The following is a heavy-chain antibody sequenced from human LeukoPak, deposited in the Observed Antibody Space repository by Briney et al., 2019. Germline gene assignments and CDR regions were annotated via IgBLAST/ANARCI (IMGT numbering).Heavy chain of an antibody. CDR3: ARVGDHFHWYLDL. J-gene: IGHJ2*01. CDR1: GFSVSLNY. CDR2: LYSGSDT. D-gene: IGHD3-3*02. V-gene: IGHV3-53*01. Sequence: GGSLTLSCAASGFSVSLNYVNWVRQAPGKGLEWVSILYSGSDTYYADSVKGRFTISRDSSKNMLFLHMNSLRVEDTAVYYCARVGDHFHWYLDLWGRGTLVTVSS.